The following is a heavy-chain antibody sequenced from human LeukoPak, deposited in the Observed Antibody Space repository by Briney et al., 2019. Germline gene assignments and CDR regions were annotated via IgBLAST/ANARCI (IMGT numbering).Heavy chain of an antibody. V-gene: IGHV3-23*01. D-gene: IGHD5-18*01. CDR2: IGGSGGNK. J-gene: IGHJ4*02. Sequence: GGSLRLSCAASGFTFSSYSMNWVRQAPGKGLEWVSSIGGSGGNKYYGGSVKGRFTVSRDNPKNTLHLQMNSLRVADTAVYYCAKDSYSKGDYWGQGVLVTVSS. CDR3: AKDSYSKGDY. CDR1: GFTFSSYS.